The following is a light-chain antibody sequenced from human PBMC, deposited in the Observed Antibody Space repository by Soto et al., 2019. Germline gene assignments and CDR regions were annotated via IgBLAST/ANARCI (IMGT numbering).Light chain of an antibody. Sequence: EIVLTQSPGALSLSTGERAPLSCRASQNVNSNHIAWYQQKPGQAPRLLIYAPSSRATGIPERFSGSGPGTDFTLTISRLEPQDFAVYFCHQFGSSPQTFGHVTKVEIK. CDR2: APS. CDR3: HQFGSSPQT. CDR1: QNVNSNH. J-gene: IGKJ1*01. V-gene: IGKV3-20*01.